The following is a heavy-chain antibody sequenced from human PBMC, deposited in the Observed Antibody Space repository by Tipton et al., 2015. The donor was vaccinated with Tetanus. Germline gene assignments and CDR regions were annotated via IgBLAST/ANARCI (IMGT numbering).Heavy chain of an antibody. CDR3: ARDRGDYIYYGMDV. J-gene: IGHJ6*02. D-gene: IGHD3-22*01. V-gene: IGHV1-2*02. Sequence: QLVQSGAEVKKPGASVKVSCKASGYTFTGYYMYWVRQAPGQGLEWTGWIDPNSGGTIYAQKFQGRVTMTRDTSISTAYMELSRLRSDDTAVYFCARDRGDYIYYGMDVWGPGTTVTVSS. CDR1: GYTFTGYY. CDR2: IDPNSGGT.